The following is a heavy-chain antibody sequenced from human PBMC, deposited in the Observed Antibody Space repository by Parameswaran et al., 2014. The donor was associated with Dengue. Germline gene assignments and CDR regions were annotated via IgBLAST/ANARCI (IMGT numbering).Heavy chain of an antibody. CDR1: GYTFTSYY. CDR3: AAVAKAAFDI. V-gene: IGHV1-46*01. J-gene: IGHJ3*02. Sequence: ASVKVSCKASGYTFTSYYMHWVRQAPGQGLEWMGIINPSGGSTSYAQKFQERVTITRDMSTSTAYMELSSLRSEDTAVYYCAAVAKAAFDIWGQGTMVTVSS. CDR2: INPSGGST. D-gene: IGHD5-12*01.